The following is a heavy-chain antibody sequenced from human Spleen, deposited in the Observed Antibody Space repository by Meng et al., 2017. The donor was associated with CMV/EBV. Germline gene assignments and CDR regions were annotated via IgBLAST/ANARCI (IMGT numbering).Heavy chain of an antibody. D-gene: IGHD3-9*01. CDR1: GFDFNKYS. CDR3: ARDPNLTDRGWLDP. Sequence: SGFDFNKYSMNWVRQAPGKGLEWVSSISSGGNDIFYGDSVKGRFTISRDNAKNLLYLQMNSLRAEDTAVYYCARDPNLTDRGWLDPWGQGTLVTVST. J-gene: IGHJ5*02. CDR2: ISSGGNDI. V-gene: IGHV3-21*01.